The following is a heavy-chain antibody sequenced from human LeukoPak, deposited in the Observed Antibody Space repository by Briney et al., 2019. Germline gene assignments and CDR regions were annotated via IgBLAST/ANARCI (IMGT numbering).Heavy chain of an antibody. CDR3: ARASIAAAGSGPRPDY. V-gene: IGHV4-39*07. J-gene: IGHJ4*02. Sequence: SETLSLTCTVSGGSISSSSYYWGWIRQPPGKGLEWIGSIYYSGSTYYNPSLKSRVTILVDTSKNQFSLKLSSVTAADTAVYYCARASIAAAGSGPRPDYWGQGTLVTVSS. D-gene: IGHD6-13*01. CDR2: IYYSGST. CDR1: GGSISSSSYY.